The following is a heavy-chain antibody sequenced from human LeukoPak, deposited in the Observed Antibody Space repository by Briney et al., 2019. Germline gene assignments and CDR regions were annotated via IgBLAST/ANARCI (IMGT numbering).Heavy chain of an antibody. CDR2: ISTSSSYI. Sequence: PGGSLRLSCAASGFTFSSHSIKWVRQAAGKGLEWVSSISTSSSYIYYADSVKGRFTISRDNAKNSLYLQMNSLRAEDTAVYYCARDFDHYGSGSYDYWGQGTLVTVSS. D-gene: IGHD3-10*01. CDR3: ARDFDHYGSGSYDY. V-gene: IGHV3-21*01. J-gene: IGHJ4*02. CDR1: GFTFSSHS.